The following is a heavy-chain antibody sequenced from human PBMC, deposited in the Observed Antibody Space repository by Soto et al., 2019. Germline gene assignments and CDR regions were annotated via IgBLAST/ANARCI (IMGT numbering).Heavy chain of an antibody. CDR3: XXVETQRYYYGMDV. CDR2: IIPIFRTA. J-gene: IGHJ6*02. CDR1: GGTFSSYA. V-gene: IGHV1-69*12. Sequence: QVQLVQSGAEVKKPGSSVKVSCKASGGTFSSYAISWVRQAPGQGLEWMGGIIPIFRTADYAQKFQGRVTITADXSXXXXXXXLXXXXSXXXXXXXXXXVETQRYYYGMDVWGQGTTVTVSS. D-gene: IGHD2-15*01.